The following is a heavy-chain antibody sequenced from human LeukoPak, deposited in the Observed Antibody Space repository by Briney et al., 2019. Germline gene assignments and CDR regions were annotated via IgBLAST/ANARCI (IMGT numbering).Heavy chain of an antibody. D-gene: IGHD2-2*02. CDR2: IYYSGST. J-gene: IGHJ2*01. Sequence: SETLSLTCTVSGGSISSYYWSWIRQPPGKGLEWIGYIYYSGSTNYNPSLKSRVTISVDTSKNQFSLKLSSVTAADTAVYYCASTPGVVVPAAIWYFDLWGRGTLVTVSS. V-gene: IGHV4-59*01. CDR1: GGSISSYY. CDR3: ASTPGVVVPAAIWYFDL.